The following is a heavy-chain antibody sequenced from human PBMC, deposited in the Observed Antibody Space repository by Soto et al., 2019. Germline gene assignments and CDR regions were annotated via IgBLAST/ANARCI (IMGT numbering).Heavy chain of an antibody. D-gene: IGHD4-17*01. V-gene: IGHV1-69*13. CDR2: IILPFGTA. Sequence: GASVKVSCKASGGTFSNYAISWVRQAPGQGLEWMGGIILPFGTANYAQKFQGRVTITADESMTTTCMELSGLRSEDTAVYYCARGPDYAGYDYWGQGTLVTVSS. CDR1: GGTFSNYA. J-gene: IGHJ4*02. CDR3: ARGPDYAGYDY.